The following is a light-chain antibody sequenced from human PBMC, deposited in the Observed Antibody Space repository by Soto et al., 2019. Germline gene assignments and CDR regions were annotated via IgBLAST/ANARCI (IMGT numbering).Light chain of an antibody. Sequence: DIQMTQSPSTLSASVGDRVTITCRASQSISSWLAWYQQKPGKAPKLLIYDASSLISGVPSRFSGSGSETEFSGTIGRLQPDDFATYHYQQYGTFGQGTKVEIK. CDR1: QSISSW. J-gene: IGKJ1*01. CDR3: QQYGT. CDR2: DAS. V-gene: IGKV1-5*01.